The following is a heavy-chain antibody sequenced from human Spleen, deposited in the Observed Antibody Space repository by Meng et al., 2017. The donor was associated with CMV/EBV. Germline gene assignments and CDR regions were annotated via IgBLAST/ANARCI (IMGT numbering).Heavy chain of an antibody. J-gene: IGHJ4*02. CDR3: ARSGEYDILEYYFDY. Sequence: SGFTFSNYGMHWVRQAPGKGLEWVAVISQDGSNKYYADSVKGRFTVSRDNSKNTLYLQMNSLRVEDTALYYCARSGEYDILEYYFDYWGQGTLVTVSS. D-gene: IGHD3-9*01. CDR2: ISQDGSNK. V-gene: IGHV3-30*04. CDR1: GFTFSNYG.